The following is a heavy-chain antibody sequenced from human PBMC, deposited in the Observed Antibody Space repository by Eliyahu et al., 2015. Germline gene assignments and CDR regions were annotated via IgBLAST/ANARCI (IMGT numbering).Heavy chain of an antibody. D-gene: IGHD4-23*01. CDR3: ARLSYGGNPVVSYFDY. V-gene: IGHV5-51*01. Sequence: EVQLVQSGAEVKKPGESLKISCKGSGYSFTSYWIGWVRQMPGKGLEWMGISYPGDSDTRYSPSFQGQVTISADKSISTAYLQWSSLKASDTAMYYCARLSYGGNPVVSYFDYWGQGTLVTVSS. CDR2: SYPGDSDT. CDR1: GYSFTSYW. J-gene: IGHJ4*02.